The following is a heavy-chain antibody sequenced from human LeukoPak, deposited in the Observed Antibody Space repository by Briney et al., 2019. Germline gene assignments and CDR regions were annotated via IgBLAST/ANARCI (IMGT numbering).Heavy chain of an antibody. CDR1: GFTFSSYS. D-gene: IGHD6-19*01. CDR2: ISSSSSYI. V-gene: IGHV3-21*01. CDR3: ARETVAGTDFDY. Sequence: KAGGSLRLSCAASGFTFSSYSMNWVRQAPGKGLEWVSSISSSSSYIYYADSVKGRFTISRDNAKNSLYLQMNSLRAEDTAVYYCARETVAGTDFDYWGQGTLVTVSS. J-gene: IGHJ4*02.